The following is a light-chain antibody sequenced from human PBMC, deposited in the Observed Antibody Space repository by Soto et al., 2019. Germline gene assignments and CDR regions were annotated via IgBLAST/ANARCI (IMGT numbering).Light chain of an antibody. V-gene: IGKV3-11*01. CDR2: DAS. Sequence: EIVLTQSPATLSLSPGERAALSCRASQSVSSHLAWYQQKPGQAPRLLIYDASNRATGIPARFSGSGSGTDFTLIISSLEPEEFAVYYCQQRSNWPLTFGGGTKVEIK. CDR1: QSVSSH. CDR3: QQRSNWPLT. J-gene: IGKJ4*01.